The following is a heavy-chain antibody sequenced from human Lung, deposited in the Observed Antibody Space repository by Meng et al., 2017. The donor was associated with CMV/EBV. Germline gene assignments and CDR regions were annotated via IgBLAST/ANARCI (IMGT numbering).Heavy chain of an antibody. CDR1: GGTFSRYA. CDR2: IIPILGTA. CDR3: AREPDYSSGSDVFDT. Sequence: SVXVSXKASGGTFSRYAVHWVQQAPGQGLEWMGRIIPILGTANYAQSFQDRVTITTDESTSTAYMELSSLRSEDTAVYCCAREPDYSSGSDVFDTWGQGXTVTVSS. J-gene: IGHJ3*02. V-gene: IGHV1-69*05. D-gene: IGHD6-19*01.